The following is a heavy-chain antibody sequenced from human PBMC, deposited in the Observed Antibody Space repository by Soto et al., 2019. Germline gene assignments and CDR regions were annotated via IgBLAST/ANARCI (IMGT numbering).Heavy chain of an antibody. CDR3: SRVGLSYSLGSGFDP. V-gene: IGHV3-30-3*01. Sequence: GGSLRLSCAASGFRFRDFAMHWVRQAPGKWLEWVASISHDETQRYNTDSVEGRFTISRDLSKNTLFLQMNSLRPDDTAVYYCSRVGLSYSLGSGFDPWGQGXLVTVYS. CDR2: ISHDETQR. CDR1: GFRFRDFA. D-gene: IGHD5-18*01. J-gene: IGHJ5*02.